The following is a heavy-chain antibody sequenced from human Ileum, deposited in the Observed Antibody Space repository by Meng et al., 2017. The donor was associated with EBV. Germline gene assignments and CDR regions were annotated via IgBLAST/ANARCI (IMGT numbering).Heavy chain of an antibody. D-gene: IGHD5-12*01. V-gene: IGHV3-53*01. J-gene: IGHJ4*02. Sequence: VESGGGLIPPGGSLGLSCAAAVFTVSRIYMSWVRQPPGNGLKWVSVIYTGGSTYYADSVKGRFTISRDNSKNTLYLQMNSLRGEDTAVYYCASKSEGYDHWGQGTLVTVSS. CDR3: ASKSEGYDH. CDR1: VFTVSRIY. CDR2: IYTGGST.